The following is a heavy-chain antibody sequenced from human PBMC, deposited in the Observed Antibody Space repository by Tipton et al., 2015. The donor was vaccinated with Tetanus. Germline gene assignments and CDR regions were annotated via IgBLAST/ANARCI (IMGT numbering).Heavy chain of an antibody. D-gene: IGHD1-7*01. CDR1: GDSVSSTNAG. J-gene: IGHJ5*02. Sequence: GLVKPSQTLSLACVISGDSVSSTNAGWNWIRQSPSRGLEWLGRTYYRSSWYTDYAESAKRRITIIPDTSNNRFFLQLNSVTPDDAAVYYCARGGNWNYDRYWFDPWGQGILVTVSS. CDR3: ARGGNWNYDRYWFDP. CDR2: TYYRSSWYT. V-gene: IGHV6-1*01.